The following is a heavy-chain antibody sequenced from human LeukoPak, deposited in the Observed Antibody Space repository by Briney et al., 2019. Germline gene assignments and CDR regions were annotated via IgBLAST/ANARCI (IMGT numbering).Heavy chain of an antibody. V-gene: IGHV3-48*03. CDR3: ARSPIWFGELPPYYFDY. CDR2: ISSSGSTK. Sequence: TGGSLRLSCAASGFTFSSFDMNWVCQAPGKGLEWVSYISSSGSTKYYADSVKGRFTISRDNAENSLYLQMNSLRAEDTAVYYCARSPIWFGELPPYYFDYWGQGTLVTVSS. J-gene: IGHJ4*02. CDR1: GFTFSSFD. D-gene: IGHD3-10*01.